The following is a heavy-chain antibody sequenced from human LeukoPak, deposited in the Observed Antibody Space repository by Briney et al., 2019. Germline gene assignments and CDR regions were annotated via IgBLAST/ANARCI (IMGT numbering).Heavy chain of an antibody. CDR1: GYTFTGYY. J-gene: IGHJ5*02. Sequence: ASVKVSCKASGYTFTGYYMHWVRQAPGQGLEWMGWINPNSGGTDYAQKFQGRVTMTRDTSISTAYMELSRLRSDDTAVYYCARGYDFWSGCYLGMWVSGWFDPWGQGTLVTVSS. V-gene: IGHV1-2*02. CDR2: INPNSGGT. CDR3: ARGYDFWSGCYLGMWVSGWFDP. D-gene: IGHD3-3*01.